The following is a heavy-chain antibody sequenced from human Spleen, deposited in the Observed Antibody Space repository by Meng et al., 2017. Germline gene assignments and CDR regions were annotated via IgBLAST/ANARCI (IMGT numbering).Heavy chain of an antibody. CDR2: ISTSGTYI. J-gene: IGHJ5*02. CDR3: ARDLATVPSRELDP. D-gene: IGHD4-17*01. Sequence: EVQLVESGGGLVKPGGSLRLSCTASGFTFSDYTMNWVRQAPGKGLEWVSSISTSGTYIYYADSLKGRFTISRDNAKNSLYLQMTSLRDEDTAVYYCARDLATVPSRELDPWGQGTLVTVSS. CDR1: GFTFSDYT. V-gene: IGHV3-21*01.